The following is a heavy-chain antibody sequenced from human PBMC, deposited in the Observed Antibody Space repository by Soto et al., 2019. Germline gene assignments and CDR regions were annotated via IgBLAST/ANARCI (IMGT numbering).Heavy chain of an antibody. V-gene: IGHV1-46*01. D-gene: IGHD5-18*01. J-gene: IGHJ6*02. Sequence: QVQLVQSGAEVKKPGASVKVSCKASGYTFTSYYMHWVLQAPGQGLEWMGIINPSGGSTSYAQKFQGRVTMTRDTSTSTVYMELSSLRSEDTAVYYCARSDSYGAPYYGMDVWGQGTTVTVSS. CDR1: GYTFTSYY. CDR3: ARSDSYGAPYYGMDV. CDR2: INPSGGST.